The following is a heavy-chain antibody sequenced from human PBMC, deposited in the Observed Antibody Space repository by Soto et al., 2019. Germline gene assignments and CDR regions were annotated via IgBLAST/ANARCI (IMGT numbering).Heavy chain of an antibody. Sequence: ASVKVSCKASGSTFTSSAVQWVRQARGQRLEWIGWIVVGSGNTNYAQKFQERVTITRDMSTSTAYMELSSLRSEDTAVYYCAAEGLLGGVIDSPLDYWGQGTLVTVSS. J-gene: IGHJ4*02. CDR1: GSTFTSSA. CDR3: AAEGLLGGVIDSPLDY. D-gene: IGHD3-16*02. V-gene: IGHV1-58*01. CDR2: IVVGSGNT.